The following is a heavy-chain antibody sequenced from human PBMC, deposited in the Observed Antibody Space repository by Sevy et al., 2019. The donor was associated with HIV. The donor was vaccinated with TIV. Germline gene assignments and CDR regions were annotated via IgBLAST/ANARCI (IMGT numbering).Heavy chain of an antibody. Sequence: GGYLRLSCAISGFTVNDKYIIWVRQAPGKGLEWLSVIFSSGSTYYADSAKGRFTISRDNSKNTVDLQMNSVRAEDTAVYYCVSLFMSYRSGWSYFDYWGQGTLVTVSS. V-gene: IGHV3-66*02. CDR1: GFTVNDKY. D-gene: IGHD6-19*01. J-gene: IGHJ4*02. CDR2: IFSSGST. CDR3: VSLFMSYRSGWSYFDY.